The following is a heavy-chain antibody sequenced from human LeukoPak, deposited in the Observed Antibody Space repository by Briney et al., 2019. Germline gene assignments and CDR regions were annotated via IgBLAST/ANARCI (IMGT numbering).Heavy chain of an antibody. J-gene: IGHJ6*02. Sequence: GGSLRLSCAASGFTFSSYAMSWVRQAPGKGLEWVSAISGSGGITYYADSVKGRFTISRDNSKNTLYLQMNSLRAEDTAVYYCANDRATGSDPHYYYYYGMDVWGQGTTVTVSS. CDR3: ANDRATGSDPHYYYYYGMDV. D-gene: IGHD5-12*01. V-gene: IGHV3-23*01. CDR1: GFTFSSYA. CDR2: ISGSGGIT.